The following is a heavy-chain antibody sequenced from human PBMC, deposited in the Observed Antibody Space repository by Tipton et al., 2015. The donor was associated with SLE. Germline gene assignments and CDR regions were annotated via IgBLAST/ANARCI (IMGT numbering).Heavy chain of an antibody. Sequence: QSGAEVKKPGASVKVSCKASGYTFTSYDINWVRQATGQGLEWMGWMNPNSGNTGYAQKFQGRVTMTRNTSVSTAYMELSSLRSEDTAVYYCARPLFRSGGSCPGYWGQGTLVTVSS. CDR1: GYTFTSYD. J-gene: IGHJ4*02. V-gene: IGHV1-8*02. CDR3: ARPLFRSGGSCPGY. CDR2: MNPNSGNT. D-gene: IGHD2-15*01.